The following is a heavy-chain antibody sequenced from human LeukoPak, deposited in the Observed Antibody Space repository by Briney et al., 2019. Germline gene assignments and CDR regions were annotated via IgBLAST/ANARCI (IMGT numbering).Heavy chain of an antibody. CDR2: IRYDGSHQ. V-gene: IGHV3-30*02. CDR1: GFIFSSYG. D-gene: IGHD3-3*01. Sequence: PGGSLRLSCAASGFIFSSYGMHWVRQAPGKGLEWVAFIRYDGSHQYYPDSVKGRFTISRDNSKNTLYLQMNSLRAEDTAVYYCAKVSGFGVVIGVLDYWGQGTLVTVSS. CDR3: AKVSGFGVVIGVLDY. J-gene: IGHJ4*02.